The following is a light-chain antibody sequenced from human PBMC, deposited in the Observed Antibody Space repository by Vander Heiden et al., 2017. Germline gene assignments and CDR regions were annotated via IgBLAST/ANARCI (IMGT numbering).Light chain of an antibody. V-gene: IGKV3-11*01. CDR1: QSVSSY. CDR3: QQRSNWPPLFT. J-gene: IGKJ3*01. Sequence: DIVLTQSPATLSLSPRDRAPLPCRASQSVSSYVAGYQQKPGHAPRLLIYDASNRATGIPARFSGSGSGTDFTLTISSLEPEDFAVYYCQQRSNWPPLFTFGPGTKVDIK. CDR2: DAS.